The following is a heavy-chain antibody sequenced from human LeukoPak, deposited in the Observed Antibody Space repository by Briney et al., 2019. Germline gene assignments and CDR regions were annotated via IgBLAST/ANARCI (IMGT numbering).Heavy chain of an antibody. CDR2: ISAYNGNT. Sequence: GASVKVSCKASGYTSTSYGISWVRQAPGQGLEWMGWISAYNGNTNYAQKLQGRVTMTTDTSTSTAYMELRSLRSDDTAVYYCARDPGELLRCYFDYWGQGTLVTVSS. J-gene: IGHJ4*02. CDR1: GYTSTSYG. CDR3: ARDPGELLRCYFDY. V-gene: IGHV1-18*01. D-gene: IGHD1-26*01.